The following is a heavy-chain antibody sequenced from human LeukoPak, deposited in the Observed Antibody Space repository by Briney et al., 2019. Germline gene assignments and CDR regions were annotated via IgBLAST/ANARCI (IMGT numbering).Heavy chain of an antibody. CDR3: ARGFGGRYSYGTRKGLNY. CDR1: GGSISSGGYY. D-gene: IGHD5-18*01. Sequence: SEALSLTCTVSGGSISSGGYYWSWIRQHPGKGLEWIGYIYYSGSTYYNPSLKSRVTISVDTSKNQFSLKLSSVTAADTAVYYCARGFGGRYSYGTRKGLNYWGQGTLVTVSS. V-gene: IGHV4-31*03. CDR2: IYYSGST. J-gene: IGHJ4*02.